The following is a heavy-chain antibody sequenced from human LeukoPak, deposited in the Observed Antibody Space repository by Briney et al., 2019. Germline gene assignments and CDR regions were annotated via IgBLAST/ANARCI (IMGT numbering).Heavy chain of an antibody. J-gene: IGHJ4*02. V-gene: IGHV3-7*01. CDR2: MNQDGSEI. Sequence: GGSLRLSCAASGFSFSTYWMSWVRQAPGEGLEWVANMNQDGSEINYVDSVKGRFTISRDNAKNSLCLQMNSLRAEDTAVYYCARDRGYSTFDYWGQGTLVTVSS. CDR1: GFSFSTYW. D-gene: IGHD2-15*01. CDR3: ARDRGYSTFDY.